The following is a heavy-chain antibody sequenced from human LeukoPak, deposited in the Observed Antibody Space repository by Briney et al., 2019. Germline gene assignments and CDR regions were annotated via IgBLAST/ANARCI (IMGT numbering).Heavy chain of an antibody. CDR1: GGSISSYY. D-gene: IGHD1-26*01. J-gene: IGHJ4*02. Sequence: PSETLSLTCTVSGGSISSYYWSWIRQPPGKGLEWIGEINRSGSTNYNPSLKSRVTISVDTSKNQFSLKLSSVTAADTAVYYCARADIVGATTSSPYYFDYWGQGTLVTVSS. CDR3: ARADIVGATTSSPYYFDY. V-gene: IGHV4-34*01. CDR2: INRSGST.